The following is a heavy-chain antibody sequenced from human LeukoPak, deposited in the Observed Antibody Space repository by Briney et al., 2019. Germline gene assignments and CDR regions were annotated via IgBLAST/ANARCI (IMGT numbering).Heavy chain of an antibody. CDR3: ARNFHPGNWDY. J-gene: IGHJ4*02. CDR1: GYTFSKYS. D-gene: IGHD1-14*01. Sequence: ASVKVSCKASGYTFSKYSINWVRQAPGQGLEWMGWISGYNGKTNYAQKLQDRVTMTTNTSTSTAYMELRSLRSDDTAVYYCARNFHPGNWDYWGQGTLVTVSS. CDR2: ISGYNGKT. V-gene: IGHV1-18*01.